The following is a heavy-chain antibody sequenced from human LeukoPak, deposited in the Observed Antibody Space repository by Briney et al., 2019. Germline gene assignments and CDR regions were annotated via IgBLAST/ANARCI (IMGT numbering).Heavy chain of an antibody. V-gene: IGHV4-39*07. D-gene: IGHD3-16*01. CDR3: ARGLGDY. Sequence: WIRQPPGKGLEWIGSIYYSGSTYYNPSLKSRVTISVDTSKNQFSLKLSSVTAADTAVYYCARGLGDYWGQGTLVTVSS. CDR2: IYYSGST. J-gene: IGHJ4*02.